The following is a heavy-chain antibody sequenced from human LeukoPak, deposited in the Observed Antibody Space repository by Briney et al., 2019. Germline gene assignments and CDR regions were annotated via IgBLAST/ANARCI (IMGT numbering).Heavy chain of an antibody. D-gene: IGHD5-12*01. V-gene: IGHV3-48*03. Sequence: PGGSLRLSCEVSGFTFSSYAMTWVRQVPGRGLEWLAYMTASSVTFYYADSVRGRFTISSDNARNSLFLQINSLTVEDTAVYYCARSLSGYDPLSAFWGQGTLVTVSS. CDR3: ARSLSGYDPLSAF. CDR1: GFTFSSYA. CDR2: MTASSVTF. J-gene: IGHJ4*02.